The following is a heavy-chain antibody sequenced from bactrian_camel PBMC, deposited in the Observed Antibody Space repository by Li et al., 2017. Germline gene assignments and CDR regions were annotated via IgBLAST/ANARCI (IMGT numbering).Heavy chain of an antibody. V-gene: IGHV3S40*01. CDR2: LDTVRNRP. Sequence: QLVESGGGSVQAGGSLRLSCVASPYTYSMGWFRQAPGKEREGVAALDTVRNRPSYADSVKGRFTISQDKAKNTMYLQMNDLKPEDTAMYYCAAGWTYGGVGLHAEKYAFWGQGTQVTVS. CDR3: AAGWTYGGVGLHAEKYAF. D-gene: IGHD1*01. J-gene: IGHJ4*01. CDR1: PYTYS.